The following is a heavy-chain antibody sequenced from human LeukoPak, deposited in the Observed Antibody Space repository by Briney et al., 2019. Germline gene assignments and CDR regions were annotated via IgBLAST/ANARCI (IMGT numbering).Heavy chain of an antibody. V-gene: IGHV3-48*04. D-gene: IGHD2-2*01. CDR1: GFTFSSYS. Sequence: TGGSLRLSCAASGFTFSSYSMNWIRQAPGKGLEWVSYISSSGSTIYYADSVKGRFTISRDNAKNSLYLQMNSLRAEDTAVYYCARDWNSYCSSTSCSIDYWGQGTLVTVSS. CDR2: ISSSGSTI. CDR3: ARDWNSYCSSTSCSIDY. J-gene: IGHJ4*02.